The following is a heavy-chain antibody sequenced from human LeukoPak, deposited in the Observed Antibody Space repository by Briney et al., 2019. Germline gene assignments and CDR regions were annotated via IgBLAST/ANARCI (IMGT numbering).Heavy chain of an antibody. J-gene: IGHJ4*02. Sequence: PSETLSLTCTVSGGSISSYYWSWIRQPPGKGLEWMWYIYYSGSTNYNPSLKSRVTISVDTSKNQFSLKLSSVTAADTAVYYCARHGMSGYYYTYFDYWGQGTLVTVSS. CDR1: GGSISSYY. V-gene: IGHV4-59*08. D-gene: IGHD3-22*01. CDR3: ARHGMSGYYYTYFDY. CDR2: IYYSGST.